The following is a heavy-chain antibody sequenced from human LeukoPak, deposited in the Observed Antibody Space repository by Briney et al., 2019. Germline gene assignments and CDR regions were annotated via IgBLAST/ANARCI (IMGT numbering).Heavy chain of an antibody. CDR1: GYTFTGYY. V-gene: IGHV1-2*02. D-gene: IGHD2-15*01. CDR3: ARGYCSDGSCLGFYYYYMDV. J-gene: IGHJ6*03. CDR2: INPNSGGT. Sequence: GASVKVSCKASGYTFTGYYMHWVRQAPGQGLEWMGWINPNSGGTNYAQKFQGRVTMTRDTSISTAYMELSRLRSDDTAVYYCARGYCSDGSCLGFYYYYMDVWGKGTTVTVSS.